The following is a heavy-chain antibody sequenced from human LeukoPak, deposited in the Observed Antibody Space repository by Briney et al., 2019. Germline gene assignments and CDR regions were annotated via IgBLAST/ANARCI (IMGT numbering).Heavy chain of an antibody. CDR1: GFTFSSYA. V-gene: IGHV3-23*01. Sequence: PGGSLGLSCAASGFTFSSYAMSWVRQAPGKGLEWVSAISGSGGSTYYADSVKGRFTISRDNSKNTLYLQMNSLRAEDTAVYYCAKRETIYSSGWYSDYFDYWGQGTLVTVSS. CDR3: AKRETIYSSGWYSDYFDY. J-gene: IGHJ4*02. CDR2: ISGSGGST. D-gene: IGHD6-19*01.